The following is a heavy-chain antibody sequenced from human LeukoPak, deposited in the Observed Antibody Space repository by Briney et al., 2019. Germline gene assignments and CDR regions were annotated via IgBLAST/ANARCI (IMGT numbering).Heavy chain of an antibody. J-gene: IGHJ4*02. D-gene: IGHD1-26*01. CDR3: AREREEYYFDY. V-gene: IGHV3-30-3*01. CDR2: ISYDGSNK. Sequence: PGGSLRLSCAASGFTFSSYAMHWVRQAPGKGLEWVAVISYDGSNKYYADSVKGRFTISRDNSKNTLYLQMNSLRAEDTAVYYCAREREEYYFDYRGQGTLVTVSS. CDR1: GFTFSSYA.